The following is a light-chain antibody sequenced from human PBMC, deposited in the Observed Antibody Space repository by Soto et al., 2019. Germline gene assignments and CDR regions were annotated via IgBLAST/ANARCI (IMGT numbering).Light chain of an antibody. Sequence: EIVMTQSPAPLSVSPGERATLSCRASQSVSSNLAWYQQKPGQAPRLLIYGASTRSTGIPARFSGSGSGTAFTLTIRSLQSEDFAVYYCQQYNNCTLYTFGHGNKLQIK. J-gene: IGKJ2*01. CDR1: QSVSSN. V-gene: IGKV3-15*01. CDR3: QQYNNCTLYT. CDR2: GAS.